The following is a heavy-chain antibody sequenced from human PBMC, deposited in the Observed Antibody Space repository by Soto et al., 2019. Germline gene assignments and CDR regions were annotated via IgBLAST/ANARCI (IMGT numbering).Heavy chain of an antibody. CDR3: ARGRGLLLWFGELLTSYYYYGMDV. CDR2: INHSGST. Sequence: SESLSLTCAVYGGSFSGYYWSWIRQPPGKGLEWIGEINHSGSTNYNPSLKSRVTISVDTSKNQFSLKLSSVTAADTAVYYCARGRGLLLWFGELLTSYYYYGMDVWGQGTTVTVSS. J-gene: IGHJ6*02. V-gene: IGHV4-34*01. D-gene: IGHD3-10*01. CDR1: GGSFSGYY.